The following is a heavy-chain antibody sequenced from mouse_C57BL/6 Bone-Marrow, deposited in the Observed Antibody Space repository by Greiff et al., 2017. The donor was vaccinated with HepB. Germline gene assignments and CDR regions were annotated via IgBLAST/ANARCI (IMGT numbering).Heavy chain of an antibody. Sequence: QVQLQQPGAELVKPGASVKLSCKASGYTFTSYWMHWVKQRPGQGLEWIGMIHPNSGSTNYNEKFKSKATLTVDKSSSTAYMQLSSLTSEDSAVYYCARYRYDYDSYDGMDYWGRGTSVTVTS. CDR2: IHPNSGST. D-gene: IGHD2-4*01. V-gene: IGHV1-64*01. CDR3: ARYRYDYDSYDGMDY. CDR1: GYTFTSYW. J-gene: IGHJ4*01.